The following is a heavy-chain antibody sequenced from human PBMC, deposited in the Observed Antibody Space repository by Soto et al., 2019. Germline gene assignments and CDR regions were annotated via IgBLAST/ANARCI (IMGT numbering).Heavy chain of an antibody. D-gene: IGHD2-21*01. Sequence: QVQLVESGGGLVKPGGSLRLSCAASGFTFSDYYMNWIRQAPGKGLEWVSYISSSGTTIYYADSVKGRFTISRDNAKTSLLLQMNSLRAEDTALYYCARGHSIFYGMDVWGQGTTVTVSS. V-gene: IGHV3-11*01. CDR3: ARGHSIFYGMDV. J-gene: IGHJ6*02. CDR1: GFTFSDYY. CDR2: ISSSGTTI.